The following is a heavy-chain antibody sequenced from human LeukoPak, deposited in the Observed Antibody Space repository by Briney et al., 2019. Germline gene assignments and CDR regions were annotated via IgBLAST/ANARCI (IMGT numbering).Heavy chain of an antibody. Sequence: SETLSLTCTVSAYSISSGYCWGWIRQPPGKGLEWIGSISHSGNTYYNPSLQSRVTISVDTSKNQFSLKLSSVTAADTAVYYCARAAKYGSGSYNWFDPWGQGTLVTVPS. CDR1: AYSISSGYC. V-gene: IGHV4-38-2*02. CDR3: ARAAKYGSGSYNWFDP. J-gene: IGHJ5*02. D-gene: IGHD3-10*01. CDR2: ISHSGNT.